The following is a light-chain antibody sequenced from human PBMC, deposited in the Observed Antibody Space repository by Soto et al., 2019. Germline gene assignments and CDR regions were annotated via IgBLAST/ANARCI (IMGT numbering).Light chain of an antibody. V-gene: IGKV1-5*03. CDR3: QQYSTFPRT. J-gene: IGKJ1*01. Sequence: DIQMTQSPSTLSASVGDRVTITCRASQSINSWLAWYQQKPGKAPKLLIYKASSLESWVTSTFSARRSGTEFTLTISSLQTDDFASDYCQQYSTFPRTCGQGTKVEIK. CDR1: QSINSW. CDR2: KAS.